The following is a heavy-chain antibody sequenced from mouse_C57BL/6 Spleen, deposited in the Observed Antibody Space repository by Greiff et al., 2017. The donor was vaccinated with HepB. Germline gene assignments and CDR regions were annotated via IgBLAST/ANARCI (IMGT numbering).Heavy chain of an antibody. Sequence: VQLQQSGAELVRPGASVTLSCKASGYTFTDYEMHWVKQTPVHGLEWIGAIDPETGGTAYNQKFKGKAILTADKSSSTAYMELRSLTSEDSAVYYCTGSSLWYFDVWGTGTTVTVSS. CDR1: GYTFTDYE. D-gene: IGHD1-1*01. J-gene: IGHJ1*03. V-gene: IGHV1-15*01. CDR2: IDPETGGT. CDR3: TGSSLWYFDV.